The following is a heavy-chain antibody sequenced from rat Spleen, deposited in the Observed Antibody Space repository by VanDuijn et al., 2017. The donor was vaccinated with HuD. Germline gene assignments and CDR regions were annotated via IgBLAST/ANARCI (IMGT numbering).Heavy chain of an antibody. CDR3: ARAIAADYVMAA. J-gene: IGHJ3*01. V-gene: IGHV2-63*01. D-gene: IGHD1-2*01. Sequence: QVQLKVSGPGLVQPSQTLSLTCTVSGFSLTGNNVHWVRQPPGKGLEWMGRMRYDGDTSYNSALKSRRSVSRDTSKNQVFLKMNSLQTDDTAIYYCARAIAADYVMAAWGQGTLVIVSS. CDR2: MRYDGDT. CDR1: GFSLTGNN.